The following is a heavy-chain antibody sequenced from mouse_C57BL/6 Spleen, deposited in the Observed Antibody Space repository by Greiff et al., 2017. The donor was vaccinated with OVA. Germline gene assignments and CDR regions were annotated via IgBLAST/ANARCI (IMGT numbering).Heavy chain of an antibody. CDR3: AKFMTTVVADYYAMDY. CDR1: GYTFTSYD. CDR2: FYPSDGST. J-gene: IGHJ4*01. D-gene: IGHD1-1*01. Sequence: VQLQQSGPELVKPGASVKLSCKASGYTFTSYDINWVKQRPGQGLEWIGWFYPSDGSTKYNEKFKGKATLTVDTSSSTVYMELHSLTSEDSAVYVCAKFMTTVVADYYAMDYWGQGTSVTVSS. V-gene: IGHV1-85*01.